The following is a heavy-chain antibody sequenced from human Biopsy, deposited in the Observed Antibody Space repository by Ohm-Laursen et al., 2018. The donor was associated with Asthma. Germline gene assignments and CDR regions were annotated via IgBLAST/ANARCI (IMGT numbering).Heavy chain of an antibody. V-gene: IGHV1-69*01. CDR2: INSVFGTT. Sequence: GSSMKVSCKSLGGTFNTYVIGWVRQAPGQGLEWMGGINSVFGTTTYPQKFQDRVTITADDSTSTVYMELSSLRSEDTAVYYCARKAGSCISRTCYSLDFWGRGTLVTVSS. J-gene: IGHJ4*02. CDR1: GGTFNTYV. D-gene: IGHD2-2*01. CDR3: ARKAGSCISRTCYSLDF.